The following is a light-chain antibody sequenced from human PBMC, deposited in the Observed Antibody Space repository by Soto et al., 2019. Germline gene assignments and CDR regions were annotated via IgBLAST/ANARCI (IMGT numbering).Light chain of an antibody. V-gene: IGKV1-5*03. Sequence: DIQMTQSPSTLSGSVGDRVTITCRASQTISSWLAWYQQKPGKAPKPLIYKASTLKSGVPSRFSGSGSGTEFTLTISSLQPDDFATYYCQHYNSYSEAFGQGTKVDLK. CDR2: KAS. CDR1: QTISSW. J-gene: IGKJ1*01. CDR3: QHYNSYSEA.